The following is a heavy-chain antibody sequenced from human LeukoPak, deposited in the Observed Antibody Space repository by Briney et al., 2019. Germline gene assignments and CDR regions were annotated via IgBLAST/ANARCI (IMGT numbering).Heavy chain of an antibody. CDR3: ARGVIGYCSSTSCYERDYYYGMDV. J-gene: IGHJ6*02. CDR1: GFTFSSYG. V-gene: IGHV3-33*01. D-gene: IGHD2-2*01. Sequence: GRSLRLSCAASGFTFSSYGMHWVRQAPGKGLEWVAVIWYDGSNKYYADSVKGRFTISRDSSKNTLYLQMNSLRAEDTAVYYCARGVIGYCSSTSCYERDYYYGMDVWGQGTTVTVSS. CDR2: IWYDGSNK.